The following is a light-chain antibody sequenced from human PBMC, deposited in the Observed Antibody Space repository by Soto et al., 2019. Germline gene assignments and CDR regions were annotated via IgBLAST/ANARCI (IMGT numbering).Light chain of an antibody. CDR1: SSDVGKYDR. Sequence: QSALTQHPSVSGSPGQSVTISCTGTSSDVGKYDRVSWYQQPPGTAPKLIIYEVTNRPSGVPARFSGSKSGNTASLTISGLQAEDEADYYCSSYTSRSRYVFGTGTKVTVL. V-gene: IGLV2-18*02. J-gene: IGLJ1*01. CDR3: SSYTSRSRYV. CDR2: EVT.